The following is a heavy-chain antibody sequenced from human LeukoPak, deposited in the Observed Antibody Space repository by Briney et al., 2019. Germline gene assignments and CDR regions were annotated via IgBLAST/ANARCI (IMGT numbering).Heavy chain of an antibody. CDR3: TRVGYIDEGIDY. CDR2: IKSKIDGGTT. CDR1: GFTFSNAL. J-gene: IGHJ4*02. D-gene: IGHD5-24*01. V-gene: IGHV3-15*01. Sequence: GGSLRLSCAASGFTFSNALMNWVRQAPGKGLEWVGRIKSKIDGGTTDYAAPVKGRFTISRDNAKNSLYLQMNSLRAEDTAIYYCTRVGYIDEGIDYWGQGTLVTVSS.